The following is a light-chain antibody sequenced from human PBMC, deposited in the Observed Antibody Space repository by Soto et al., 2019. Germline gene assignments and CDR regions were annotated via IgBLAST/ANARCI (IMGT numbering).Light chain of an antibody. CDR2: AAS. J-gene: IGKJ2*01. V-gene: IGKV1-12*01. Sequence: DIQMTQSPSSVSASVGDRVTITCRASQGISSWLAWYQQKPGKAPKLLIYAASSLQSGVLSRFSGSGSGTDFTRTLSSLQPEDFASYYYPHANSFPPTFGQGAKLEIK. CDR1: QGISSW. CDR3: PHANSFPPT.